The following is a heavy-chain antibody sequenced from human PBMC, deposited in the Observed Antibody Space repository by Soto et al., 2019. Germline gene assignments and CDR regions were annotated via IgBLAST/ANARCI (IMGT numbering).Heavy chain of an antibody. Sequence: PSETLSLTYTVSGGSISSYYWSWIRQSPGKGLEWIGYIYYSGSTNYNPSLKSRVTISVDTSKNQFSLKLSSVTAADTVVYYCARGGWTLFDYWGQGTLVTVS. CDR3: ARGGWTLFDY. CDR2: IYYSGST. J-gene: IGHJ4*02. CDR1: GGSISSYY. V-gene: IGHV4-59*01. D-gene: IGHD6-19*01.